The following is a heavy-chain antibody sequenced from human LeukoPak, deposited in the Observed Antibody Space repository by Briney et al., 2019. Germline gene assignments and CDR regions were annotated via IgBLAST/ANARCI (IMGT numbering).Heavy chain of an antibody. CDR3: ATPYYYGSGTRDYYFDY. CDR1: GYSFTSYW. CDR2: IYPGDSDT. V-gene: IGHV5-51*01. Sequence: GESLKISCKGSGYSFTSYWIGWVRQMPGKGLEWMGIIYPGDSDTRYSPSFQGQVTISADKSISTAYLQWSSLKASDTAMYYCATPYYYGSGTRDYYFDYWGQGTLVTVSS. J-gene: IGHJ4*02. D-gene: IGHD3-10*01.